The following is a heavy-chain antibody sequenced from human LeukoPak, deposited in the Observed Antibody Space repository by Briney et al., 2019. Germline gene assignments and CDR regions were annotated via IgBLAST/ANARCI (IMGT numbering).Heavy chain of an antibody. J-gene: IGHJ4*02. CDR1: GFTFSSYA. CDR2: ISSNGGST. Sequence: GGSLRLSCAASGFTFSSYAMHWVRQAPGKGLEYVSAISSNGGSTYYANSVKGRFTISRDNSKNTLYLQMGSLRAEDMAVYYCARVADYVWESYDYWGQGTLVTVSS. CDR3: ARVADYVWESYDY. D-gene: IGHD3-16*01. V-gene: IGHV3-64*01.